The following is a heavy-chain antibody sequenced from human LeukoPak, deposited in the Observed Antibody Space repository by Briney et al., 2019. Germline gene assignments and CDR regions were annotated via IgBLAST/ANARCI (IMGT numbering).Heavy chain of an antibody. CDR3: ARDREYYYGSGSHTVGYYYGMDV. CDR2: IWYDGSNK. J-gene: IGHJ6*02. V-gene: IGHV3-33*01. Sequence: QPGRSLRLSCAASGFTFTQYGMHWVRQAPGKGLEWVAVIWYDGSNKYYADSVKGRFTISRDNSKNTLYLQMNSLRAEDTAVYYCARDREYYYGSGSHTVGYYYGMDVWGQGTTVTVSS. D-gene: IGHD3-10*01. CDR1: GFTFTQYG.